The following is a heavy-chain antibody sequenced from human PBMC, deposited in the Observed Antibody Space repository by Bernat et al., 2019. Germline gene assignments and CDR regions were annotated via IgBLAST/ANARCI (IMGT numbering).Heavy chain of an antibody. CDR2: IWYDGSNK. CDR1: GFTFSSYG. CDR3: ARDHRSGGSRTHAFDI. Sequence: QVQLVESGGGVVQPGRSLRLSCAASGFTFSSYGMHWVRQAPGKGLEWVAVIWYDGSNKYYADSVKGRFTISRDNSKNTLYLQMNSLRAEDTAVYYCARDHRSGGSRTHAFDIWGQGTMVIVSS. V-gene: IGHV3-33*01. J-gene: IGHJ3*02. D-gene: IGHD2-15*01.